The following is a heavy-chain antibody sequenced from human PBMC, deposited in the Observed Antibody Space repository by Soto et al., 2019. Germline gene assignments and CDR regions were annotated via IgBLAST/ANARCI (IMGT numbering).Heavy chain of an antibody. J-gene: IGHJ4*02. CDR3: ARYGSGSYYRNFDY. CDR1: GFTFSSFE. CDR2: SSRDGSTI. V-gene: IGHV3-48*03. Sequence: VHLVESGGGLVQPGGSLRLSCAASGFTFSSFEMNWVRQAPGKGLEWVSYSSRDGSTIYYADSVKGRFTISRDNAKNSLYLQMNSLRAEDTAVYYCARYGSGSYYRNFDYWGQGTLVTVSS. D-gene: IGHD3-10*01.